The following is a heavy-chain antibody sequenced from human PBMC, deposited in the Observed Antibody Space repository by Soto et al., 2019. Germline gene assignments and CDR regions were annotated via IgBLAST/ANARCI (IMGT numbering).Heavy chain of an antibody. CDR1: GFTFSSYA. CDR2: ISYDGSNK. Sequence: QVQLVESGGGVVQPGRSLRLSCAASGFTFSSYAMHWVRQAPGKGLEWVAVISYDGSNKYYADSVKGRFTISRDNSKNKLYLQMNSLRAEDTAVYYCARGHDSSGYAFDYWGQGTLVTVSS. J-gene: IGHJ4*02. D-gene: IGHD3-22*01. CDR3: ARGHDSSGYAFDY. V-gene: IGHV3-30-3*01.